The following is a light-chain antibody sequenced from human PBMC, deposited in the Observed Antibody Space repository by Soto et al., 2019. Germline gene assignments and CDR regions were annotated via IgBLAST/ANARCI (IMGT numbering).Light chain of an antibody. J-gene: IGKJ1*01. CDR3: KKYGSSPRT. CDR2: DAS. Sequence: EFVLPESHGTMSLSPGVIATLSRRASQTVRNNYLAWYEQNPGQAPRLLIYDASSRATGIPDRFSGSGPGTDFTLTISRLEPEEFAVYYCKKYGSSPRTVGKGNKVDIK. V-gene: IGKV3-20*01. CDR1: QTVRNNY.